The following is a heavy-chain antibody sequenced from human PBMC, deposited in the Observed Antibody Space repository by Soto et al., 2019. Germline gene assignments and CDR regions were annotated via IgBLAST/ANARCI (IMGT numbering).Heavy chain of an antibody. CDR2: IKEDGSKE. D-gene: IGHD5-12*01. J-gene: IGHJ4*02. CDR3: ARDGARNGYDPFDY. CDR1: GFTFSTYW. Sequence: GGSLRLSCAASGFTFSTYWMSWVRQAPGEGLEWVANIKEDGSKEYYVDSVRGRFTISRDNARNSLYLQLNSLRAEDTAVYFCARDGARNGYDPFDYWGQGTLVTVSS. V-gene: IGHV3-7*01.